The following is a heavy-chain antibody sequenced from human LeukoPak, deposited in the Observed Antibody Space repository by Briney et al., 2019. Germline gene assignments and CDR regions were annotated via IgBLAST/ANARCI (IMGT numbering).Heavy chain of an antibody. Sequence: SETLSLTCAVSGGSISNSNWWSWVRQPPGKGLEWIGEIYHSGSTNYNPSLKSRVTISVDKSKNQFSLKLSSVTAADTAVYYCASTSVVVTAMTSDYWGQGTLVTVSS. CDR2: IYHSGST. V-gene: IGHV4-4*02. CDR3: ASTSVVVTAMTSDY. CDR1: GGSISNSNW. D-gene: IGHD2-21*02. J-gene: IGHJ4*02.